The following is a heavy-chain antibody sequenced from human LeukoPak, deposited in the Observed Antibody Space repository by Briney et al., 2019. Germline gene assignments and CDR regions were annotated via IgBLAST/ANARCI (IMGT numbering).Heavy chain of an antibody. Sequence: GESLQISCKGSGYTFTNYWIHWVRQMPGKGLEWMGNVYPGDSDTRYSPSFQGQVTISADKSLSTAYLQWSSLKASDTAMYYCASYIGGYNKYYFDYWGQGTLVTVSS. CDR3: ASYIGGYNKYYFDY. D-gene: IGHD5-24*01. CDR1: GYTFTNYW. J-gene: IGHJ4*02. CDR2: VYPGDSDT. V-gene: IGHV5-51*01.